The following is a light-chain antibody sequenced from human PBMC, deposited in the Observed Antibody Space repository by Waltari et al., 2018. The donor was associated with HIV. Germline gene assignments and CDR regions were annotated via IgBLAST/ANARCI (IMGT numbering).Light chain of an antibody. V-gene: IGLV3-21*04. CDR2: YDS. CDR1: RIGTKS. CDR3: EVWDETRNRVV. Sequence: YVLTQPPAVSVAHGKTTKITCEVDRIGTKSVHWYQQKSGQAPQLIIYYDSDRPSGIPERFSGSNSGSAATLTISRVEDGDEADYYCEVWDETRNRVVFGGGTKLFAL. J-gene: IGLJ2*01.